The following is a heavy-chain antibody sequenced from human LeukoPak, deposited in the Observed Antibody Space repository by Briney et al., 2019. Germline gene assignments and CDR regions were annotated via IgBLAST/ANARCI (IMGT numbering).Heavy chain of an antibody. CDR3: ARGPIVVVPAAFEPHYYYMDV. CDR1: GYTFTGYY. Sequence: ASVKVSCKASGYTFTGYYMHWVRQAPGQGLEWMGWISPNSGGTNYAQKFQGRVTMTRDTSISTAYMELSRLRSDDTAVYYCARGPIVVVPAAFEPHYYYMDVWGKGTTVTVSS. J-gene: IGHJ6*03. D-gene: IGHD2-2*01. V-gene: IGHV1-2*02. CDR2: ISPNSGGT.